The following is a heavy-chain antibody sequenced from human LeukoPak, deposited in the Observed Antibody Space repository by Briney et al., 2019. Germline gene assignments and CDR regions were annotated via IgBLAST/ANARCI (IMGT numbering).Heavy chain of an antibody. CDR2: IWYDGSKK. Sequence: GGSLRLSCAASGFTFSSCGMHWVRQAPGKGLEWVAVIWYDGSKKYYADSVKGRFTISRDDSKNTLYLQMNSLRAEDTAVYYCARDAFDIWGQGTMVTVSS. CDR3: ARDAFDI. J-gene: IGHJ3*02. CDR1: GFTFSSCG. V-gene: IGHV3-33*01.